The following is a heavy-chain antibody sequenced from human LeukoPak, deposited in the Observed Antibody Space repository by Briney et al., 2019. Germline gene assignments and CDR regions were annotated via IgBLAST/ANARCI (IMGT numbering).Heavy chain of an antibody. J-gene: IGHJ4*02. D-gene: IGHD5-18*01. Sequence: GGSLRLSCAASGFTFSDYYMSWIRQAPGKGLEWVSYISSSGSTIYYADSVKGRFTISRDNAKNSLYLQMNSLRAEDTAVYYCARDRRVDTAMVFDYWGQGTLVTVSS. CDR2: ISSSGSTI. CDR3: ARDRRVDTAMVFDY. V-gene: IGHV3-11*01. CDR1: GFTFSDYY.